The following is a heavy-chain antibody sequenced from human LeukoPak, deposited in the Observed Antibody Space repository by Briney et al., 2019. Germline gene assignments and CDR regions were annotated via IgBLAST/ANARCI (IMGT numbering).Heavy chain of an antibody. CDR3: ARVLGGYYDY. D-gene: IGHD3-16*01. Sequence: GGSLRLSCAASGFTLRSYAMSWVRQAPGKGLEWVSAISGSGAGTSYADSVKGRFTISRDNSKNTLSLQMNSLRAEDTAIYYCARVLGGYYDYWGQGTLVTVSS. V-gene: IGHV3-23*01. CDR1: GFTLRSYA. J-gene: IGHJ4*02. CDR2: ISGSGAGT.